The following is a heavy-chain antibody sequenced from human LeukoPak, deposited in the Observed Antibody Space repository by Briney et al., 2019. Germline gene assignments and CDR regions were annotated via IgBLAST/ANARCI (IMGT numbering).Heavy chain of an antibody. Sequence: GGSLRLSCAASGFTSSNAWMNWVRQAPGKGLEWVGRIKSKTDGGTTDYAAPVKGRFTISRDDSKNTLYLQMNSLKTEDTAVYYCTTEMYYYDSSGYYWGIDYWGQGTLVTVSS. CDR3: TTEMYYYDSSGYYWGIDY. J-gene: IGHJ4*02. D-gene: IGHD3-22*01. V-gene: IGHV3-15*07. CDR2: IKSKTDGGTT. CDR1: GFTSSNAW.